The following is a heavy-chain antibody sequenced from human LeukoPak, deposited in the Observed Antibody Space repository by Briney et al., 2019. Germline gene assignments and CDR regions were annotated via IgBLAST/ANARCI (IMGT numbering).Heavy chain of an antibody. D-gene: IGHD1-26*01. Sequence: SQTLSLTCTVSGGSISSGSYYWSWIRQPAGKGLEWIGRIYTSGSTNYNPSLKSRVTISVDTSKNQFSLKLSSVTAADTAVYYCARVLGAGHYYYYYYMDVWGKGTTVTVSS. CDR1: GGSISSGSYY. V-gene: IGHV4-61*02. CDR2: IYTSGST. J-gene: IGHJ6*03. CDR3: ARVLGAGHYYYYYYMDV.